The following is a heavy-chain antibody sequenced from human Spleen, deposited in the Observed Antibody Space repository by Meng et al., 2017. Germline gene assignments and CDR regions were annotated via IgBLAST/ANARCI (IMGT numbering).Heavy chain of an antibody. V-gene: IGHV3-30*04. CDR3: ARETYYYDSSGYFDY. J-gene: IGHJ4*02. CDR1: GFTFSSYA. Sequence: GGSLRLSCAASGFTFSSYAMHWVRQAPGKGLEWVAVISYDGSNKYYADSVKGRFTISRDNSKNTLYLQMNSLRAEDTAVYYCARETYYYDSSGYFDYWGQGTLVTVSS. CDR2: ISYDGSNK. D-gene: IGHD3-22*01.